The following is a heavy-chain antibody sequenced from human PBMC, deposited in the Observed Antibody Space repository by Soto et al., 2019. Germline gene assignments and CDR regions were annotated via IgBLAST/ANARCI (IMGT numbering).Heavy chain of an antibody. J-gene: IGHJ4*02. V-gene: IGHV1-18*01. CDR2: ISAYNGHT. CDR3: ARTQPASSWYEIYYFDY. Sequence: QVQLVQSGAEVKKPGASVKVSCKASGYTFTSYGISWVRQAPGQGLEWMGWISAYNGHTNYAQKLQGRVTMTTDTSTSTAYMDLRSLRSDDTAVYYCARTQPASSWYEIYYFDYWGQGTLVTVSS. D-gene: IGHD6-13*01. CDR1: GYTFTSYG.